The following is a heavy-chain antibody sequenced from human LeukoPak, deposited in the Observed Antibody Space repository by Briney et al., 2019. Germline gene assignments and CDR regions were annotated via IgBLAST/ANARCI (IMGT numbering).Heavy chain of an antibody. Sequence: PGGSLRLSCAASGFIFRSYAMTWVRQAPGKGLEWVSAITSGGSTYYADSVKGRFTISRDNSKNTLYLQMNSLRAEDTAVYYCAKDRGDSGWYLDYWGQGTLVTVSS. J-gene: IGHJ4*02. CDR1: GFIFRSYA. V-gene: IGHV3-23*01. CDR3: AKDRGDSGWYLDY. CDR2: ITSGGST. D-gene: IGHD6-19*01.